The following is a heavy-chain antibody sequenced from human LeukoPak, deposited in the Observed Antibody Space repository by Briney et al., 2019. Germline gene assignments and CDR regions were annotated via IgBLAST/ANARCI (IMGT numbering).Heavy chain of an antibody. V-gene: IGHV3-23*01. D-gene: IGHD1-26*01. CDR3: AKDLGLQVGASPFDY. CDR1: GFTFSSYA. J-gene: IGHJ4*02. CDR2: ISGSGGST. Sequence: PGGSLRLSCAASGFTFSSYAMSWVRQAPGKGLEWVSAISGSGGSTYYADSVKGRFTISRDNSHNTLYLQMNSLHSEDTAVYYRAKDLGLQVGASPFDYWGQGTLVTVSS.